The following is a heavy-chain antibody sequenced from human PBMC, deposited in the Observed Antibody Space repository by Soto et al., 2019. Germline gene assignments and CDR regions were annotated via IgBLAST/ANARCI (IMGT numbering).Heavy chain of an antibody. CDR1: GFIFATHT. CDR2: ITGSGIYT. CDR3: GKEGISNYSEYFDY. Sequence: VQLVESGGGLVKPGGSLRLSCAASGFIFATHTINWVRQAPGKGLEWVSSITGSGIYTRYADSVKGRFTISRDNAKASLYLQMNSLGAEDTAVYYCGKEGISNYSEYFDYWGQGTLVTVSS. D-gene: IGHD4-4*01. V-gene: IGHV3-21*02. J-gene: IGHJ4*02.